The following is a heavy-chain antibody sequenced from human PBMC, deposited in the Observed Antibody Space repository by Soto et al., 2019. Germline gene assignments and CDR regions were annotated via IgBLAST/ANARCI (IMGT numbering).Heavy chain of an antibody. J-gene: IGHJ4*02. CDR2: ISWDGGST. Sequence: SLRLSCAASGFTFDDYTMDWVRQAPGKGLEWVSLISWDGGSTYYADSVKGRFTISRDNSKNSLYLQMNSLRTEDTALYYCAKDIGITIFGVTGYWGQGTLVTVSS. CDR3: AKDIGITIFGVTGY. V-gene: IGHV3-43*01. D-gene: IGHD3-3*01. CDR1: GFTFDDYT.